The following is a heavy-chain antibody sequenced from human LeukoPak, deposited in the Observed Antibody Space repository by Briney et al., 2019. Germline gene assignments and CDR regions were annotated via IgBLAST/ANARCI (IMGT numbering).Heavy chain of an antibody. CDR2: IFPISGTT. D-gene: IGHD4/OR15-4a*01. CDR1: GGTFRSYG. V-gene: IGHV1-69*13. J-gene: IGHJ4*02. Sequence: SVKVSCKASGGTFRSYGISWLRQAPGQGLEWMGGIFPISGTTNYAQKFQGRVTMTADESTSTAYMELSSLRAEDTAVYYCARRAGAYSHPYDYWGQGTLVTVSS. CDR3: ARRAGAYSHPYDY.